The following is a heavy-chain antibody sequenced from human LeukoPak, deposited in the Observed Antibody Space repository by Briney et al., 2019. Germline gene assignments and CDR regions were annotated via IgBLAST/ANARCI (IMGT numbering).Heavy chain of an antibody. D-gene: IGHD2-15*01. V-gene: IGHV1-58*02. J-gene: IGHJ4*02. CDR3: AAGWVCSGGSCYYYFDY. CDR2: IVVGSGNT. Sequence: SVKVSCKASGFTFTSSAMQWVRQARGQRLAWIGWIVVGSGNTNYAQKFQERVTITRDMSTSTAYMELSSLRSEDTAVYYCAAGWVCSGGSCYYYFDYWGQGTLVTVSS. CDR1: GFTFTSSA.